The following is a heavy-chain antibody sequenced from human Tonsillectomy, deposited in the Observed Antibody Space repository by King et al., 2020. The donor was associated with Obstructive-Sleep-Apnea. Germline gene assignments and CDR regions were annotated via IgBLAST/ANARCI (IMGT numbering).Heavy chain of an antibody. D-gene: IGHD6-13*01. Sequence: HVQLVESGGGLVKPGGSLRLSCAASGFTFSDYYMNWIRQAPGTGLEWLSSISSSGTTKHYANSVKGRFTISRDNAKNSLYLQINGLRAEDTAVYYCARDHIPAAGIGGRVHWGQGTLVTVSS. CDR1: GFTFSDYY. V-gene: IGHV3-11*01. CDR3: ARDHIPAAGIGGRVH. CDR2: ISSSGTTK. J-gene: IGHJ1*01.